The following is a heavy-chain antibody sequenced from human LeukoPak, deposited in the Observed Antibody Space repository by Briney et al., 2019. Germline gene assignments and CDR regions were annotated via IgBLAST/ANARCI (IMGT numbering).Heavy chain of an antibody. CDR1: GYTFTSYY. V-gene: IGHV1-46*01. J-gene: IGHJ4*02. CDR3: ARVMVWRGSYQYYFDY. Sequence: GASVKVSCKASGYTFTSYYMLWVRQAPGQGLEGMGIINPSGGSTSYAQKFQGRVTMTRDMSTSTVYMELSSLRSEDTAVYYCARVMVWRGSYQYYFDYWGQGTLVTVSS. D-gene: IGHD1-26*01. CDR2: INPSGGST.